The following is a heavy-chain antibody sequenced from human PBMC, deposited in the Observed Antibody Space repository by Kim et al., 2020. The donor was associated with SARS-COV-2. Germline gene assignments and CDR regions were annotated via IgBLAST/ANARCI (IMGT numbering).Heavy chain of an antibody. Sequence: ASVKVSCKASGYTFTSYDINWVRQATGQGLEWMGWMNPNSGNTGYAQKFQGRVTMTRNTPISTAYMELSSLRSEDTAVYYCARAKLVQGVLYYYYYMDVWGKGTTVTVSS. D-gene: IGHD3-10*01. CDR2: MNPNSGNT. J-gene: IGHJ6*03. V-gene: IGHV1-8*01. CDR3: ARAKLVQGVLYYYYYMDV. CDR1: GYTFTSYD.